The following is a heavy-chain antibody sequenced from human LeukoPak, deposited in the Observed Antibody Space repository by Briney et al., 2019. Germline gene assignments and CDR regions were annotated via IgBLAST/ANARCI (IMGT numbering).Heavy chain of an antibody. V-gene: IGHV3-7*01. Sequence: GGSLRLSCAAPGLTFSSYWMSWVRQAPGKGLEWVGNINQDGSEKYYVDSVKGRFTISRDNAKKSLYLQMNSLRAEDTALYYCASCGYRYGQYYYYMDVWGRGTTVTVSS. D-gene: IGHD5-18*01. CDR1: GLTFSSYW. J-gene: IGHJ6*03. CDR2: INQDGSEK. CDR3: ASCGYRYGQYYYYMDV.